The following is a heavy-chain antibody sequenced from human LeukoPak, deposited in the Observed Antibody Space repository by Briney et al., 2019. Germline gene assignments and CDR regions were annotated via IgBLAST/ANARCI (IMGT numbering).Heavy chain of an antibody. Sequence: SETLSLTCTVSGGSISSGGYYWNWIRQHPEKDLEWIGYIYYSGTTYYNPSLKSRISISVDTSKNQFSLKLSSVTAADTAVYYCARNSSTLRYCSGGDCYSNWFDPWGQGTLVTVS. D-gene: IGHD2-15*01. CDR2: IYYSGTT. CDR1: GGSISSGGYY. J-gene: IGHJ5*02. CDR3: ARNSSTLRYCSGGDCYSNWFDP. V-gene: IGHV4-31*03.